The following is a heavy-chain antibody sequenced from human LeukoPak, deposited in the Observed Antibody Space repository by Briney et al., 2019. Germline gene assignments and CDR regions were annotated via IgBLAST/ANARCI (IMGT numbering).Heavy chain of an antibody. D-gene: IGHD3-10*01. CDR3: AKSNGYGLVDI. CDR1: GFTFDDYA. CDR2: ISWNSGSI. Sequence: GGSLRLSCAASGFTFDDYAMHWVRQAPGKGLEWVSGISWNSGSIGYADSVKGRFTISRDKAKNSLYLQMNSLRAEDTAVYYCAKSNGYGLVDIWGQGTMVTVSS. V-gene: IGHV3-9*01. J-gene: IGHJ3*02.